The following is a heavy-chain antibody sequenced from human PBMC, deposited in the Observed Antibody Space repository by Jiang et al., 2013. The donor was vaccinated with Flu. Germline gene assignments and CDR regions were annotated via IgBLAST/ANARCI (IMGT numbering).Heavy chain of an antibody. Sequence: LKSRATISVDTSKNQXSLKLSSVTAADTAVYYCARIDGSGSLSLDYWGQGTLVTVSS. J-gene: IGHJ4*02. V-gene: IGHV4-59*01. D-gene: IGHD3-10*01. CDR3: ARIDGSGSLSLDY.